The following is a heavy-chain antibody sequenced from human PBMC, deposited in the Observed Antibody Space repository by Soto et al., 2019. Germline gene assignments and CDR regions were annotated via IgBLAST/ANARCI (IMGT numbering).Heavy chain of an antibody. V-gene: IGHV3-21*01. D-gene: IGHD1-26*01. CDR3: TRDQGGSYDSWFDP. CDR2: ISSGSAYI. CDR1: TFSMYS. J-gene: IGHJ5*02. Sequence: EVQVVESGGGLVHPGGSLRLSCNFTFSMYSMNWVRQAPGKGLEWVASISSGSAYIKYADSVKGRFTISRDNAKNSASLQMNSLRVDDTAVYFCTRDQGGSYDSWFDPWGLGTLVTVSS.